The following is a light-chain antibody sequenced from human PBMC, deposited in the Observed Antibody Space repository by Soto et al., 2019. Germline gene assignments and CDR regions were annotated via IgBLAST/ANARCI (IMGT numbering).Light chain of an antibody. CDR3: QQYHKGPPQYT. V-gene: IGKV3-15*01. CDR1: QTVSSN. CDR2: GAS. Sequence: EIVMTQSPATLSVSPGERATVSCRASQTVSSNLAWYQQKPGQAPRLLIHGASTRATGVPARFSGSGSGTEFTLTISSLQSEDFAVYYCQQYHKGPPQYTFGQGTKLQIK. J-gene: IGKJ2*01.